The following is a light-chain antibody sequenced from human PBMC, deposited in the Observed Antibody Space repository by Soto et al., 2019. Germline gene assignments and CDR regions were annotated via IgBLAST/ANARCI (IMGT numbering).Light chain of an antibody. CDR1: QSLVHSDGNTY. CDR3: MQLTQFPWT. J-gene: IGKJ1*01. CDR2: KIS. Sequence: DIVMTQTPLSSPVTLGQPASISCRSSQSLVHSDGNTYLSWFQQRPGQPPRLLIYKISHRFSGVPDRFSGSGAGTDFTLKISRVEAVDVGVYYCMQLTQFPWTFGQGTKVEIK. V-gene: IGKV2-24*01.